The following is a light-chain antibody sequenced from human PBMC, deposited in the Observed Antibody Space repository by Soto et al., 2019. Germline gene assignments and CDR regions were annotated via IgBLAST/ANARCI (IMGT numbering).Light chain of an antibody. Sequence: EMVMTQSPATLSLSPGERATLSCRASQSVSSNFAWYQQKHGQAPRLLIYGASTRATGSPARIIGSGSGAEFTLTISGLQSEDFSVYYCQQYNKSPYPFGQGTNLDIK. CDR3: QQYNKSPYP. V-gene: IGKV3-15*01. CDR1: QSVSSN. CDR2: GAS. J-gene: IGKJ2*01.